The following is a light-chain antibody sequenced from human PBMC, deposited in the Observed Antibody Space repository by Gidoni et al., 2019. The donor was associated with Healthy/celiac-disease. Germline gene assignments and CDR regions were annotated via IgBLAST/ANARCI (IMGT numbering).Light chain of an antibody. Sequence: EIVLTHSPATLSLSPGERATLSCRASQSVSSYVAWYQQKPGQAPRLLIYDASNRATCIPARYSGSGSGTDFTLTISSLEPEDFAVYYCQQRSNWPTYTFGQGTKLEIK. V-gene: IGKV3-11*01. CDR2: DAS. CDR1: QSVSSY. J-gene: IGKJ2*01. CDR3: QQRSNWPTYT.